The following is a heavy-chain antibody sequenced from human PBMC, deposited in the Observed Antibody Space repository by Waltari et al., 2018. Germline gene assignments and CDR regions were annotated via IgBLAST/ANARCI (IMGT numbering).Heavy chain of an antibody. J-gene: IGHJ5*02. CDR2: IYSNGNT. D-gene: IGHD3-16*01. Sequence: QVQLQESGPGLVKPSQTLSLTCAVSGASISRGSYYWNWIRQPAGKGLEWIGHIYSNGNTNYNPSLRSRVTISVDESRNQFFLKITSVTAADTALYFCARANGGLIGSWGQGIVVTVSS. V-gene: IGHV4-61*02. CDR1: GASISRGSYY. CDR3: ARANGGLIGS.